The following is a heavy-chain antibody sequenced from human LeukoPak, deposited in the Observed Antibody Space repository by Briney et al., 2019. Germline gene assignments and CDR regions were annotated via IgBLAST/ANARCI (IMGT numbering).Heavy chain of an antibody. CDR2: IKQDGSEK. CDR1: SGSIFSSNW. D-gene: IGHD6-19*01. V-gene: IGHV3-7*01. CDR3: ARSNGSGWYYVYYYYYYMDV. Sequence: GTLSLTCAVSSGSIFSSNWWSWVRQPPGKGLEWVTNIKQDGSEKYYVDSVKGRFTISRDNAKNSLYLQMNSLRAEDTAVYYCARSNGSGWYYVYYYYYYMDVWGKGTTVTVSS. J-gene: IGHJ6*03.